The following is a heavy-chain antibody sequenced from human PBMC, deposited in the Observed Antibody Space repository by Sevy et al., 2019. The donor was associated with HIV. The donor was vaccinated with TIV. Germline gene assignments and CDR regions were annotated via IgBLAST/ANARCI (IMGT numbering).Heavy chain of an antibody. Sequence: GGSLRLSCAASGFTFSSYEMNWVRQAPGKGLEWVSYISNSGTTISYSDSVKGRFTISRDNARNSLYLQMNSLRAEDTAVYYCARDLPPSATTVAHFDCWGQETLVIVSS. CDR2: ISNSGTTI. CDR1: GFTFSSYE. CDR3: ARDLPPSATTVAHFDC. D-gene: IGHD4-17*01. V-gene: IGHV3-48*03. J-gene: IGHJ4*02.